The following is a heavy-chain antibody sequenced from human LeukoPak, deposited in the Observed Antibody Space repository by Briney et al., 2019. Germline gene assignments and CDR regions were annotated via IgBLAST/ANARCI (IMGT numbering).Heavy chain of an antibody. CDR3: ARHSLDYGSGSYYVDY. Sequence: PSETLSLICTVSGGSISSYYWSWIRQPPGKGLEWIGYIYYSGSTNYNPSLKSRVTISVDTSKNQFSLKLSSVTAAGTAVYYCARHSLDYGSGSYYVDYWGQGTLVTVSS. CDR1: GGSISSYY. V-gene: IGHV4-59*08. D-gene: IGHD3-10*01. CDR2: IYYSGST. J-gene: IGHJ4*02.